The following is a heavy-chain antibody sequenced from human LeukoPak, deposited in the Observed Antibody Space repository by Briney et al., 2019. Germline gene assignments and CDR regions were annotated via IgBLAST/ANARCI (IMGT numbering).Heavy chain of an antibody. CDR3: ARLFGGVTTFDY. Sequence: GGSLRLSCAASGFTFSSYWMSWVRQAPGKGLEWVANIKQDGSENQDGCEKNYVASVKGRFTISRDNAKNSLYLQMNTLSAEDTAVYYCARLFGGVTTFDYWGQGALATVSS. CDR1: GFTFSSYW. V-gene: IGHV3-7*01. J-gene: IGHJ4*02. CDR2: IKQDGSENQDGCEK. D-gene: IGHD4-17*01.